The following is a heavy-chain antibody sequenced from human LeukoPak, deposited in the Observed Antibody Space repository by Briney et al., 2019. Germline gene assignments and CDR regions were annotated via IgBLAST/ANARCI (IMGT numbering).Heavy chain of an antibody. D-gene: IGHD2-21*02. CDR3: ARATIGDFYMYAFDI. V-gene: IGHV4-30-2*01. CDR1: GGSISSGGYS. CDR2: IYHSGST. Sequence: SETLSLTCAVSGGSISSGGYSWSWLRQPPGKGLEWIGYIYHSGSTYYNPSLKSRVTISVDRSKNQFSLKLSSVTAADTAVYYCARATIGDFYMYAFDIWGQGTMVTVSS. J-gene: IGHJ3*02.